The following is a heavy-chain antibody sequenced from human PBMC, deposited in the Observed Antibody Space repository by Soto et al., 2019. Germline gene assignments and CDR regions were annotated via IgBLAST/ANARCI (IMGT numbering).Heavy chain of an antibody. CDR2: ISFDGANE. CDR3: ARPIPPWSSHSGMDV. CDR1: EFTFSSYA. Sequence: QLVESGGRGVQPGRALRLSCEASEFTFSSYAMHWVRQAPGRGLEWVALISFDGANEYYADSVKGRFIISRDNSKRMVYLQIQSLRPDVTAIYYWARPIPPWSSHSGMDVWCPGNAVTVSS. V-gene: IGHV3-30-3*01. D-gene: IGHD1-26*01. J-gene: IGHJ6*01.